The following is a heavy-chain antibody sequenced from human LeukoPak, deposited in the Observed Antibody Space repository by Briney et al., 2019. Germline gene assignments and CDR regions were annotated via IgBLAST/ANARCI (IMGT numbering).Heavy chain of an antibody. D-gene: IGHD1-7*01. CDR3: AREYNWNYDWFDP. CDR1: GFTFSSYE. CDR2: ISSSGSTI. Sequence: PGGSLRLSCAASGFTFSSYEMNWVRQAPGKGLGWVSYISSSGSTIYYADSVKGRFTISRDNAKNSLYLQMNSLRAEDTAVYYCAREYNWNYDWFDPWGQGTLVTVSS. V-gene: IGHV3-48*03. J-gene: IGHJ5*02.